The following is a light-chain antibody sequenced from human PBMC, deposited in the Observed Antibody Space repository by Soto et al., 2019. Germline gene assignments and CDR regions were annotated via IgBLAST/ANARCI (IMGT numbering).Light chain of an antibody. Sequence: DIVMTQSPLSLPVTPGEPASISCRSSQSLLHSNGYNCLDWYLQKPGQSPQLLIHLGSNRASGVPDRFSGSGSGTDFTLRISRVEAEDVGVYYCMQALQTPPYTFGQGTKVDIK. J-gene: IGKJ2*01. CDR1: QSLLHSNGYNC. V-gene: IGKV2-28*01. CDR2: LGS. CDR3: MQALQTPPYT.